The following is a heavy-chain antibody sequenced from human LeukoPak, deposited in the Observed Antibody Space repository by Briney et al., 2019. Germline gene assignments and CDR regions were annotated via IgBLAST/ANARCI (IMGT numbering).Heavy chain of an antibody. CDR2: ISVSGGST. CDR3: ARVGGGTYRYLLDQ. J-gene: IGHJ4*02. Sequence: PGGSLRLSCAASGFTFSSYALSWVRQAPGKGLEWVSTISVSGGSTYYADFVKGRFTISRDNSKNTLSLQMNSLRAEDTAEYYCARVGGGTYRYLLDQWGQGTLVTVSS. V-gene: IGHV3-23*01. CDR1: GFTFSSYA. D-gene: IGHD3-16*02.